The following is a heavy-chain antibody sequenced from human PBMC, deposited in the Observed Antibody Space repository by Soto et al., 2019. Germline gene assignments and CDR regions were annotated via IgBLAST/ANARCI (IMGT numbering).Heavy chain of an antibody. CDR3: ARGIATGQFDP. Sequence: ASVEVSCKTSGYTFTRYTRNWVRQAPGERLEWMGWINHDNGNTKSSQKFQDRVIITRDTCASTAYMDLSSLRSEDTAVYYCARGIATGQFDPWGEGTLVTLST. CDR2: INHDNGNT. V-gene: IGHV1-3*01. CDR1: GYTFTRYT. J-gene: IGHJ5*02. D-gene: IGHD2-15*01.